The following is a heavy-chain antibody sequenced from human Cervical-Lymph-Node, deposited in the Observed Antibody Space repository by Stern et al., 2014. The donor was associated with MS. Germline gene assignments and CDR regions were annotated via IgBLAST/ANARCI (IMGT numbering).Heavy chain of an antibody. Sequence: VQLVESGGGVVKPGTSLRLSCAASGFTFSSYGMHWVRQAPGKGLEWVALAWYAGRTAYYTNSVKGRFTISNDTSKKNSPLIMHSLTAEDTAVYYCARGPIPYAYNYLFDYWGQGTLVTVSS. V-gene: IGHV3-33*01. CDR2: AWYAGRTA. CDR3: ARGPIPYAYNYLFDY. J-gene: IGHJ4*02. D-gene: IGHD5-24*01. CDR1: GFTFSSYG.